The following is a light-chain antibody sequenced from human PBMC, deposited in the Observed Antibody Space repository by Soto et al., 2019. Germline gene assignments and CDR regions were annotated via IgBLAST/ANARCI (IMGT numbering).Light chain of an antibody. J-gene: IGKJ1*01. V-gene: IGKV1-5*01. CDR1: QSINSW. Sequence: DIRMTQSPSTLSASVGDRVTITCRASQSINSWLAWYQQKPGKAPKVLIFDASTLGSGVPTRFSGSGSRTEFTLTISSLQPGDFATYYCQQYNSYPRTFGQGTKVDIK. CDR3: QQYNSYPRT. CDR2: DAS.